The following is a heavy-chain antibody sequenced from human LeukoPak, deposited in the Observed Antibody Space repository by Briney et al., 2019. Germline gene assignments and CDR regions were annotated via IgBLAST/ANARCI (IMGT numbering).Heavy chain of an antibody. CDR3: ATTRAVAGNFDY. CDR2: FDPEDGET. D-gene: IGHD6-19*01. J-gene: IGHJ4*02. V-gene: IGHV1-24*01. CDR1: GYTLTELS. Sequence: ASVKVSCKVSGYTLTELSMHWVRQAPGKGLEWMGGFDPEDGETIYAQKFQGRVTMTEDTSTDTAYMELSSLTSEDTAVYYCATTRAVAGNFDYWGQGTLVTVSS.